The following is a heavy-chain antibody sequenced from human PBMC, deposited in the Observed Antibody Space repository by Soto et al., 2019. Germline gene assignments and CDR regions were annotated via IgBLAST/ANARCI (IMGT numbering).Heavy chain of an antibody. V-gene: IGHV1-69*05. CDR1: GGTFSSYA. CDR3: VRYGVAATY. Sequence: ASVKVSCKASGGTFSSYAISWVRQAPGQGLEWMGGIIPIFGTANYAQKFQDRITLTRDTSTTTAYMELNSLTSDDTAMYFCVRYGVAATYWGQGTQVTGSS. CDR2: IIPIFGTA. J-gene: IGHJ4*02. D-gene: IGHD2-8*01.